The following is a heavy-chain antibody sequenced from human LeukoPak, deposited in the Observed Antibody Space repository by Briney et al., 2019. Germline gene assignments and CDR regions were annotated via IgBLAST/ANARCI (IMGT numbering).Heavy chain of an antibody. D-gene: IGHD3-16*01. V-gene: IGHV4-4*09. CDR3: ARFTYTTRPPDL. CDR1: GGSISGYY. J-gene: IGHJ6*04. Sequence: SETLSLTCSVSGGSISGYYWTWIRQPPGQTLEWIGYIYSSGSTNYNPSLQSRVTMSVDTSVNQFSLRLSSVTAADTGVFFCARFTYTTRPPDLWGKGTTVTVPS. CDR2: IYSSGST.